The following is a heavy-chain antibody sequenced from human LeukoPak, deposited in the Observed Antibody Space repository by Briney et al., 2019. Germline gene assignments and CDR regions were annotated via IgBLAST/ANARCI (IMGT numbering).Heavy chain of an antibody. V-gene: IGHV4-39*06. CDR1: GGSISSSTY. CDR3: VGYGSGSYYSWFDP. D-gene: IGHD3-10*01. CDR2: MYYSGST. J-gene: IGHJ5*02. Sequence: SETLSLTCTVSGGSISSSTYWGWIRQPPGKGLEWIGSMYYSGSTYYNPSLKSGVTISVDTSKNQFTLKLSSVTAADTAVYYCVGYGSGSYYSWFDPWGQGTLVTVSS.